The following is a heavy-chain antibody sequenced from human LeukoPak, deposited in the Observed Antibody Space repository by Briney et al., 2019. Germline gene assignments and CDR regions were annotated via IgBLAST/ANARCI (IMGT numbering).Heavy chain of an antibody. CDR2: INHSGST. CDR3: ARGDGYSRFDY. Sequence: SETLSLPCAVYGGSFSGYYWSWIRQPPGKGLEWIGEINHSGSTNYNPSLKSRVTISVDTSKNQFSLKLSSVTAADTAVYYCARGDGYSRFDYWGQGTLVTVSS. CDR1: GGSFSGYY. D-gene: IGHD3-22*01. V-gene: IGHV4-34*01. J-gene: IGHJ4*02.